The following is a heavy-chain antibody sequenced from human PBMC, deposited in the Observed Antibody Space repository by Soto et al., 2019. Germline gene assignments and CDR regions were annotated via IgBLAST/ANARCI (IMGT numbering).Heavy chain of an antibody. CDR3: TRGLLGGAPSYTFHGMDV. Sequence: EVQLVESGGGLVQPGGSLRLSCAASGFTFSDHYMDGVRQAPGKGLEWVARSRNRVNSHTTEYAASVKGRFTISRDESKSSLYLQMNRLKIEDTAVYYCTRGLLGGAPSYTFHGMDVWGQGTTVTVSS. CDR2: SRNRVNSHTT. CDR1: GFTFSDHY. J-gene: IGHJ6*01. D-gene: IGHD1-26*01. V-gene: IGHV3-72*01.